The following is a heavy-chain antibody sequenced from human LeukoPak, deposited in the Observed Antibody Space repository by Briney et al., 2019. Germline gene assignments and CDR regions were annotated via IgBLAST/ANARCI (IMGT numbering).Heavy chain of an antibody. D-gene: IGHD1-26*01. J-gene: IGHJ4*02. CDR2: ISGSGGST. V-gene: IGHV3-23*01. CDR3: AKDGVGATRGFDY. CDR1: GFTFSTYG. Sequence: GGTLRLSCAASGFTFSTYGMSWVRQTPGKGLEWVSGISGSGGSTYYADSVKGRFTISRDNSKNTLYLQMNSLRAEDTAVYYCAKDGVGATRGFDYWGQGTLVTVSS.